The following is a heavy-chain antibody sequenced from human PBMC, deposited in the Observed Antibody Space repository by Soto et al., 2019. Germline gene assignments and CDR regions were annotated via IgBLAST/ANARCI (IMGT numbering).Heavy chain of an antibody. CDR2: INAGNGNT. Sequence: QVQLVQSGAEVKKPGASVKVSCKASGYTFTSYAMHWVRQAPGQRLEWMGWINAGNGNTKYSQKFQGRVTITRDTSASTAYMELSSLRSEDTAVYYCARMDVDTAMFPLDYWGQGTLVTVSS. CDR3: ARMDVDTAMFPLDY. V-gene: IGHV1-3*01. J-gene: IGHJ4*02. CDR1: GYTFTSYA. D-gene: IGHD5-18*01.